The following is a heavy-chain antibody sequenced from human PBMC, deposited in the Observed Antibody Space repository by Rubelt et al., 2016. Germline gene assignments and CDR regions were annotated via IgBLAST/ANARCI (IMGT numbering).Heavy chain of an antibody. CDR2: VDDSGGST. V-gene: IGHV3-23*01. Sequence: EVQLLESGGDLVQPGGSLRLSCAASGFTFSNYALSWVRQAPWKGLEWVSSVDDSGGSTYYADYVKGRFTVPRDNSKNLLYLQMSSLRAEDTAVYYCVKGVAGYNSGWYYFDHWGQGTLVTVSS. CDR1: GFTFSNYA. D-gene: IGHD6-19*01. J-gene: IGHJ4*02. CDR3: VKGVAGYNSGWYYFDH.